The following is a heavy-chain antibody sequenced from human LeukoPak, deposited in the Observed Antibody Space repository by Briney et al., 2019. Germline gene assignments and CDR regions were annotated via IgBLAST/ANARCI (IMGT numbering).Heavy chain of an antibody. V-gene: IGHV3-49*03. CDR3: TRDFEDTAMVDRDY. D-gene: IGHD5-18*01. CDR2: IRSKAYGGTI. CDR1: GFTFGDYA. Sequence: GGSLRLSCTASGFTFGDYAMSWFRQAPGKGLEWVGFIRSKAYGGTIEYAASVKGRFTISRDDSKSIAYLQMNSLKTEDTAVYYCTRDFEDTAMVDRDYWGQGTLVTVSS. J-gene: IGHJ4*02.